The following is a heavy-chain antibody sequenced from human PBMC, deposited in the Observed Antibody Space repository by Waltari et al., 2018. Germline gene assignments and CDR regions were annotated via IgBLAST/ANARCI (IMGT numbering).Heavy chain of an antibody. CDR2: NYNDGTT. Sequence: EVQLVESGGGSIQPGGSLRLSCGDSGFTFISNFMSWVRQAPGKGLEWVSINYNDGTTYDGYSVKGRFTIYRDNSKSTMYLQMNTLRTEDTAVYYCATGRYRFFDYWGQGTLVTVSS. J-gene: IGHJ4*02. CDR1: GFTFISNF. D-gene: IGHD1-26*01. V-gene: IGHV3-53*01. CDR3: ATGRYRFFDY.